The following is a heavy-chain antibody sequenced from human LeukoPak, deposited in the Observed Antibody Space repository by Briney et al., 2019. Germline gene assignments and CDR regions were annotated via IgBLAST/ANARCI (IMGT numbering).Heavy chain of an antibody. CDR3: ARPPPGSSGYLFQH. CDR1: GGSISSYY. J-gene: IGHJ1*01. D-gene: IGHD3-22*01. Sequence: SETLSLTCTVSGGSISSYYWSWIRQPPGKGLEWIGYIYYSGSTNYNPSLKSRVTISVDTSKNQFSLKLSSVTAADTAVYYCARPPPGSSGYLFQHWGQGTLVTVSS. V-gene: IGHV4-59*08. CDR2: IYYSGST.